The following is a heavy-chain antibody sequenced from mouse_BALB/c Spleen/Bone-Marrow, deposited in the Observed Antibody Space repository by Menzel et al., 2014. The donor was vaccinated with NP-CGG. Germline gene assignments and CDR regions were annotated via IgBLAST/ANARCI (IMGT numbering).Heavy chain of an antibody. CDR1: GYTFTSYW. D-gene: IGHD1-1*01. J-gene: IGHJ2*01. CDR2: INPSNGRT. CDR3: ALYYYGSLDY. V-gene: IGHV1S81*02. Sequence: VQLQQSGAELVKPGASVRLSCKASGYTFTSYWMHWVKQRPGQGLVWIGEINPSNGRTNYNEKSKSKATLTVDKSSSTAYMQLSSLTSEDSAVYYCALYYYGSLDYWGQGTTLTVSS.